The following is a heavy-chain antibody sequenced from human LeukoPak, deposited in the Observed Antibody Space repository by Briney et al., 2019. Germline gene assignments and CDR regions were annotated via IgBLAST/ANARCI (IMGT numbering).Heavy chain of an antibody. V-gene: IGHV3-48*04. Sequence: RGCLRLSCAASGLSSSSYSTNWVRQAPGKGLEWVSYISSSSSTIYYTDSVKGRFTISRDNAKNSLYLQMNSLRAEDKAVYYWARALSTYYYYYMDVWGKGTTVTVSS. CDR1: GLSSSSYS. CDR3: ARALSTYYYYYMDV. D-gene: IGHD3-16*02. CDR2: ISSSSSTI. J-gene: IGHJ6*03.